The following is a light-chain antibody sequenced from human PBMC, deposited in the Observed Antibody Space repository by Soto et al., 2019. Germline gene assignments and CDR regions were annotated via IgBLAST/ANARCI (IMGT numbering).Light chain of an antibody. CDR2: AAS. CDR3: KQYNSYSKT. J-gene: IGKJ1*01. V-gene: IGKV1-5*01. Sequence: DIQMTQSPSTLSASVGDRVTITCRASQSIGYWLAWYQQKPGKAPNLLIYAASSLETGVQSRFSGSGSGTEFTLSIRSLQPDDSASYYCKQYNSYSKTFGQGTKVDIK. CDR1: QSIGYW.